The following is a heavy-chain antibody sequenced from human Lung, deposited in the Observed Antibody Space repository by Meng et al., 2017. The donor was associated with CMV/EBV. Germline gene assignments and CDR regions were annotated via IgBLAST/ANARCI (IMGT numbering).Heavy chain of an antibody. D-gene: IGHD4-11*01. J-gene: IGHJ2*01. Sequence: ASWFPFSGSAMHWVRQAAGKGLEWVGRIRSKANSYATAYAASVKGRFTISRDDSKNTAYLQMNSLKTEDTAVYYCTNYSPLLWYFDLWGRGTLVTVSS. V-gene: IGHV3-73*01. CDR3: TNYSPLLWYFDL. CDR2: IRSKANSYAT. CDR1: WFPFSGSA.